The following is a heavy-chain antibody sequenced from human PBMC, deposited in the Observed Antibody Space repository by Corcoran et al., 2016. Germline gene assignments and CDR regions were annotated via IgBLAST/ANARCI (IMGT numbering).Heavy chain of an antibody. J-gene: IGHJ4*02. CDR1: GYTFTTYW. V-gene: IGHV5-51*01. CDR3: ARLAVVAGKNTHFDH. Sequence: EVQLVQSGAEVKKPGESLKISCQASGYTFTTYWVGWVRQMPGKGLEWMGIIYPGDSDARYSLSFQGLVTISADKSINTAYVQWSSLKASDTAIYYCARLAVVAGKNTHFDHWGQGTVVTVSS. CDR2: IYPGDSDA. D-gene: IGHD2-15*01.